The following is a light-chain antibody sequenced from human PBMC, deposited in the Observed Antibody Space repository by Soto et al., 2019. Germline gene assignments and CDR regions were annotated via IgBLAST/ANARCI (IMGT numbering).Light chain of an antibody. CDR3: QQYGSSFT. V-gene: IGKV3-20*01. J-gene: IGKJ3*01. CDR2: GAS. CDR1: QSVSSSY. Sequence: EIVLTQSPGTLSLSPGERATLSCRASQSVSSSYLAWYQQKPGRAPRLLIYGASSRATGIPDRFSGSGSGTDFTLIISRLEPEDFAVYYCQQYGSSFTFGPGTKEDIK.